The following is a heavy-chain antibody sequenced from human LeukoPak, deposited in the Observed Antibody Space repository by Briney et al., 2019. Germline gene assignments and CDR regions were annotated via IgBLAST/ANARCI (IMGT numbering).Heavy chain of an antibody. CDR3: ASEDFRIAAAGLNWFDP. D-gene: IGHD6-13*01. J-gene: IGHJ5*02. V-gene: IGHV6-1*01. Sequence: SQTLSLTCAISGDSVSSNSAAWNWIRQSPSRGLEWLGRTYYRSKWYNDYAVSVKSRITINPDTSKNQFSLQLNSVTPEDTAVYYCASEDFRIAAAGLNWFDPWGQGTLVTVSS. CDR2: TYYRSKWYN. CDR1: GDSVSSNSAA.